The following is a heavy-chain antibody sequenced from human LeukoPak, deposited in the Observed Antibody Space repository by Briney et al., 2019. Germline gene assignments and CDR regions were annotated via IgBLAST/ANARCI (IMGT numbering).Heavy chain of an antibody. CDR2: ISWNSGSI. CDR3: AKDTRYCSGGSCYPFIDY. V-gene: IGHV3-9*01. J-gene: IGHJ4*02. D-gene: IGHD2-15*01. Sequence: PGGSLRLSCSASGFTFDDYAMHWVRQAPGKGLEWVSGISWNSGSIGYADSVKGRFTISRDNAKNSPYLQMNSLRAEDTALYYCAKDTRYCSGGSCYPFIDYWGQGTLVTVSS. CDR1: GFTFDDYA.